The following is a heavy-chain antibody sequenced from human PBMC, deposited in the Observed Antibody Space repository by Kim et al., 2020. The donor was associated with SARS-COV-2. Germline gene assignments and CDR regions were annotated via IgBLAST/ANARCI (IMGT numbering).Heavy chain of an antibody. CDR3: ASLSNVLLWFGELFDV. J-gene: IGHJ3*01. D-gene: IGHD3-10*01. CDR1: GFTFSSYA. V-gene: IGHV3-30*04. Sequence: GGSLRLSCAASGFTFSSYAMHWVRQAPGKGLEWVAVISYDGSNKYYADSVKGRFTISRDNSKNTLYLQMNSLRAEDTAVYYCASLSNVLLWFGELFDV. CDR2: ISYDGSNK.